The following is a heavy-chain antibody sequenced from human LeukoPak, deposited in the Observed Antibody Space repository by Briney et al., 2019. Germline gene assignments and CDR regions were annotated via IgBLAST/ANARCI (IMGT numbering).Heavy chain of an antibody. CDR3: ARSPAGTYF. CDR2: ISTSNSYQ. D-gene: IGHD1-1*01. J-gene: IGHJ4*02. CDR1: GFTFSSYS. Sequence: GGSLRLSCVASGFTFSSYSVNWVRQARGKGLEWVSSISTSNSYQSYTDSVHRRFTISRDNAKHSLYLQMNSLRAEDTAVYYCARSPAGTYFWGQGTLVTVSS. V-gene: IGHV3-21*01.